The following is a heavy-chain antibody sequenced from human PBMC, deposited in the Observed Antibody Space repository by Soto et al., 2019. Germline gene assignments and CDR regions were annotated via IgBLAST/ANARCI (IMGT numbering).Heavy chain of an antibody. CDR3: ARVLYDRWFDP. V-gene: IGHV4-30-4*01. D-gene: IGHD3-9*01. J-gene: IGHJ5*02. CDR2: IYYSGST. CDR1: GGSISSGDYY. Sequence: SETLSLTCTVSGGSISSGDYYWSWIRQPPGKGLEWIGYIYYSGSTYYNPSLRSRVTISVDTSKNQFSLKLSSVTAADTAVYYCARVLYDRWFDPWGQGTLVTVSS.